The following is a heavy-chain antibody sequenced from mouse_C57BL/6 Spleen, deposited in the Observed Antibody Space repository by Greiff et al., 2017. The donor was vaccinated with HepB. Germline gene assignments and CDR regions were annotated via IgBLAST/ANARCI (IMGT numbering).Heavy chain of an antibody. D-gene: IGHD2-5*01. V-gene: IGHV5-17*01. CDR1: GFTFSDYG. CDR3: ARGGSNYHYYAMDY. Sequence: EVQRVESGGGLVKPGGSLKLSCAASGFTFSDYGMHWVRQAPEKGLEWVAYISSGSSTIYYADTVKGRFTISRDNAKNTLFLQMTSLRSEDTAMYYCARGGSNYHYYAMDYWGQGTSVTVSS. CDR2: ISSGSSTI. J-gene: IGHJ4*01.